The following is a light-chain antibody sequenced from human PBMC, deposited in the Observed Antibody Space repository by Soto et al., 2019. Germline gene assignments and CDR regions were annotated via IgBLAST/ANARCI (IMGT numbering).Light chain of an antibody. V-gene: IGKV1-39*01. CDR3: QQYDTYSYT. Sequence: DIQMTQSPSSLSASVGDRVTITCRASQTLANYLNWYQHKPGKAPKLLIFAASTLVSGVPSRFSGSGSGSDFTLTISSLQPEDFATYYCQQYDTYSYTFGQGTKLEIK. CDR2: AAS. J-gene: IGKJ2*01. CDR1: QTLANY.